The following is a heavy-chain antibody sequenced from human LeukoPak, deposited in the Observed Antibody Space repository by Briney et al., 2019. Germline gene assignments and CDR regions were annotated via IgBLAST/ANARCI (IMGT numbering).Heavy chain of an antibody. CDR3: ARGGGSGSYGAFGI. V-gene: IGHV3-21*01. Sequence: GGSLRLSCAASGFTFSSYSMNWVRQAPGKGLEWVSSISSSSSYIYYADSVKGRFTISRDNAKNSLYLQMNSLRAEDTAVYYCARGGGSGSYGAFGIWGQGTMVTVSS. CDR1: GFTFSSYS. J-gene: IGHJ3*02. CDR2: ISSSSSYI. D-gene: IGHD3-10*01.